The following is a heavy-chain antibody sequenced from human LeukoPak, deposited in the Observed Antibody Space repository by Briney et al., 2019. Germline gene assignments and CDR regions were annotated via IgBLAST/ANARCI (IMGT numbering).Heavy chain of an antibody. V-gene: IGHV1-18*01. J-gene: IGHJ4*02. CDR1: GYTFTSYG. Sequence: ASVKVSCKASGYTFTSYGITWVRQAPGQGLEWMGWISAYNGNTNYAQKLQGRVTMTTDTSTSTAYMELRSLRSDDTAVYYCARQPGGYFDSSGYYGLDYWGQGTLVTVPS. CDR3: ARQPGGYFDSSGYYGLDY. CDR2: ISAYNGNT. D-gene: IGHD3-22*01.